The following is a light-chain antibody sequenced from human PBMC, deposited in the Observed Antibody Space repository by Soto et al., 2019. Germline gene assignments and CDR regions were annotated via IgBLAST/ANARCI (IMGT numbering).Light chain of an antibody. Sequence: EIVLTQSPGTLSLSPGHRPALXLVASQSVSSSYLAWYQQKPGQAPRLLIYGASSRATGIPDRFSGSGSGTDFTLTISRLEPEDFAVYYCQQYGSSPLTFGGGTKVDTK. CDR3: QQYGSSPLT. V-gene: IGKV3-20*01. CDR1: QSVSSSY. J-gene: IGKJ4*01. CDR2: GAS.